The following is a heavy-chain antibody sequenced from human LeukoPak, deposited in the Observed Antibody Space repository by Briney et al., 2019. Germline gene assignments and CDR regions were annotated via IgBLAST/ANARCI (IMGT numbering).Heavy chain of an antibody. CDR1: EFTFSNYA. V-gene: IGHV3-33*08. CDR2: TWYDGSNK. J-gene: IGHJ4*02. D-gene: IGHD3-22*01. CDR3: ARGPDSSVDY. Sequence: GGSLRLSCAASEFTFSNYAMNWVRQAPGKGLEWVAVTWYDGSNKYYADSVKGRFTISRDNSKNTLYLQMNSLRAEDTAVYYCARGPDSSVDYWGQGTLVTVSS.